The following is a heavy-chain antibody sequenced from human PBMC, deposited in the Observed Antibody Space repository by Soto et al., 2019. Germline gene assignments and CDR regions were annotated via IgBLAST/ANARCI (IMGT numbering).Heavy chain of an antibody. CDR2: ISYDVSNK. J-gene: IGHJ4*02. V-gene: IGHV3-30*03. CDR1: GFTFSSYG. D-gene: IGHD3-22*01. CDR3: AYDSSCYCYGYFGY. Sequence: GGSLRLSCAASGFTFSSYGMHWVRQAPGKGLEWVAVISYDVSNKYYADSVKGRFTISRDNSKNTLYLQMNSLRAEDTAVYYCAYDSSCYCYGYFGYWGQGTLVTISS.